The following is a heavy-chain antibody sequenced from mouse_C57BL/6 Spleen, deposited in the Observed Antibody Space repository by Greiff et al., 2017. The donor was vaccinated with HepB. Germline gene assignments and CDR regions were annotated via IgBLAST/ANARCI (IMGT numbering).Heavy chain of an antibody. CDR1: GFTFSSYA. D-gene: IGHD2-3*01. Sequence: DVMLVESGEGLVKPGGSLKLSCAASGFTFSSYAMSWVRQTPEKRLEWVAYISSGGDYIYYADTVKGRFTISRDNARNTLYLQMSSLKSEDTAMYYCTRDGNGWFAYWGQGTLVTVSA. CDR2: ISSGGDYI. V-gene: IGHV5-9-1*02. CDR3: TRDGNGWFAY. J-gene: IGHJ3*01.